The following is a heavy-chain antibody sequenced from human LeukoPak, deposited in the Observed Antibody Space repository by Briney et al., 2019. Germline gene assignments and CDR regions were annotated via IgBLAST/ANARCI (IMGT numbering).Heavy chain of an antibody. D-gene: IGHD3-22*01. CDR1: GGSISNSNFY. CDR3: ARAWVPYYYDSSGYRDAAVEYFQH. V-gene: IGHV4-61*05. J-gene: IGHJ1*01. Sequence: SETLSLTCTVSGGSISNSNFYWGWIRQPPGKGLEWIGYIYYSGSTNYNPSLKSRVTISVDTSKNQFSLKLSSVTAADTAVYYCARAWVPYYYDSSGYRDAAVEYFQHWGQGTLVTVSS. CDR2: IYYSGST.